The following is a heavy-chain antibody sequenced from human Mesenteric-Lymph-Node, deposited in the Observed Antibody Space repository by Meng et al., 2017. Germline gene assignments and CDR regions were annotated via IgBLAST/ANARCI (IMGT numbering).Heavy chain of an antibody. CDR2: IYWDDDK. V-gene: IGHV2-5*02. CDR3: AHSGDTVVPAIFDY. J-gene: IGHJ4*02. Sequence: TGSGPPPDTPPQTLPPTFPFSGFSTPASGMGVGWIRQPPGKALEWLALIYWDDDKRYSPSLKSRLTITKDTSKNQVVLTMTNMDPVDTATYYCAHSGDTVVPAIFDYWGQGTLVTVSS. D-gene: IGHD2-2*01. CDR1: GFSTPASGMG.